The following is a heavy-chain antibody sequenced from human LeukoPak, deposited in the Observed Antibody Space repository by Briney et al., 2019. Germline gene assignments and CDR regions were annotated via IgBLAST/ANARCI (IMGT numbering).Heavy chain of an antibody. CDR2: IYYSGST. J-gene: IGHJ4*02. V-gene: IGHV4-59*01. Sequence: PSETLSLTCSVSGGSMDKYYWNWIRQPPGKGLEWIGHIYYSGSTNYNPSLESRVTISIDTSENQFSLRLTSVTAADTAVYYCARDFRKTYYYDSSGYYEDYWGQGTLVTVSS. CDR3: ARDFRKTYYYDSSGYYEDY. D-gene: IGHD3-22*01. CDR1: GGSMDKYY.